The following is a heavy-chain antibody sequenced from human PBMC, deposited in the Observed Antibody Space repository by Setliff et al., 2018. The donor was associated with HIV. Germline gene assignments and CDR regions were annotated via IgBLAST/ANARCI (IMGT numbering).Heavy chain of an antibody. V-gene: IGHV3-7*01. CDR3: ARDSSSWYEFYFDC. D-gene: IGHD6-13*01. CDR2: IKQDGSDK. CDR1: GFAFSGHQ. Sequence: GGSLRLSCAASGFAFSGHQMSWVRQAPGKGLEWVAKIKQDGSDKYYVDSVKGRFTISRDNAKNSLYLQMNSLRAEDTAVYYCARDSSSWYEFYFDCWGQGTLVTVSS. J-gene: IGHJ4*02.